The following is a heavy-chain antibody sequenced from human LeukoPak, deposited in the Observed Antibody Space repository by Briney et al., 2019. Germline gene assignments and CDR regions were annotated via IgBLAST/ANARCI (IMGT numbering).Heavy chain of an antibody. D-gene: IGHD4-23*01. CDR1: GYTFTCYY. CDR2: INPNSGGT. Sequence: ASVKVSCKASGYTFTCYYMHWVRQAPGQGLEWMGWINPNSGGTNYAQKFQGRVTMTRDTSISTAYMELSRLRSDDTAVYYCASSDYGGNPYFDYWGQGTLVTVSS. V-gene: IGHV1-2*02. CDR3: ASSDYGGNPYFDY. J-gene: IGHJ4*02.